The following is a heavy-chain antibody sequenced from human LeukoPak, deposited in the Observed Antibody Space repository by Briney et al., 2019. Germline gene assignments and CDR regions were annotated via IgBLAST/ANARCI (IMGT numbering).Heavy chain of an antibody. Sequence: GGSLRLSCAVSGFRCSQYWMTWVRQAPGKGLEWVANIEQDGGEEYYVNSVKGRFTISRDNAKNSLYLQMNSLRVEDTAVYYCARGRYVDWLFDYWGQGTLVTVSS. CDR3: ARGRYVDWLFDY. D-gene: IGHD3-9*01. CDR1: GFRCSQYW. J-gene: IGHJ4*02. V-gene: IGHV3-7*03. CDR2: IEQDGGEE.